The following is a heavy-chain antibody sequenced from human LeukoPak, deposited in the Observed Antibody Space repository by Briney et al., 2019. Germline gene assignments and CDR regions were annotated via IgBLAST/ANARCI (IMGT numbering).Heavy chain of an antibody. CDR1: GGTFSSYA. CDR3: ARDPEVGYYFDY. V-gene: IGHV1-69*06. Sequence: ASVKVSCKASGGTFSSYAISWVRQAPGQGLEWMGGIIPIFGTANYAQKFQGRVTITADKSTSTAYMELSSLRSEDTAVYYCARDPEVGYYFDYWGQGTPVTVSS. D-gene: IGHD1-26*01. J-gene: IGHJ4*02. CDR2: IIPIFGTA.